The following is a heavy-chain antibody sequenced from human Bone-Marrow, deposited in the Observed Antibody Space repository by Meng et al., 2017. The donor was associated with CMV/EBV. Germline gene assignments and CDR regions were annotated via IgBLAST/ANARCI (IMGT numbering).Heavy chain of an antibody. J-gene: IGHJ4*02. CDR3: ARDLFVIVVVPAAPFDY. CDR1: GYTFTSYG. CDR2: ISAYNGNT. V-gene: IGHV1-18*01. Sequence: QGQLVQAGAEVQKPGASVKVSCKASGYTFTSYGISWVRQAPGQGLEWMGWISAYNGNTNYAQKLQGRVTMTTDTSTSTAYMELRSLRSDDTAVYYCARDLFVIVVVPAAPFDYWGQGTLVTVSS. D-gene: IGHD2-2*01.